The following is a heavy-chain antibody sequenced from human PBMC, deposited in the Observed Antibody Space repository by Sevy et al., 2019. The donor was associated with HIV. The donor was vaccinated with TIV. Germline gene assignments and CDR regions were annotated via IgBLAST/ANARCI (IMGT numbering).Heavy chain of an antibody. D-gene: IGHD4-17*01. J-gene: IGHJ4*02. V-gene: IGHV3-7*01. CDR3: ARDRDADYGGNPLDS. Sequence: GGSLRLSCAASGFSITSYWMDWVHQGPGKGLEWVANIKSDGNEKYYVRSVKGRFTISRDNAMNAVFLQMDSLTVEDTGVYYCARDRDADYGGNPLDSWGQGTLVTVSS. CDR1: GFSITSYW. CDR2: IKSDGNEK.